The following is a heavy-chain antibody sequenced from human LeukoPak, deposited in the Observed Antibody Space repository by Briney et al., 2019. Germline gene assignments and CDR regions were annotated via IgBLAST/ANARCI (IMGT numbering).Heavy chain of an antibody. CDR1: GGSISNYY. CDR3: AREMRDYVWGSYRYTDWFDP. V-gene: IGHV4-59*01. J-gene: IGHJ5*02. CDR2: IYYTGNT. Sequence: SETLSLTCTVSGGSISNYYWNWIRQPPGKGVEWIGYIYYTGNTNYNPSLKSRVTISVDTSKNQFSLKLSSVTAADTAVYYCAREMRDYVWGSYRYTDWFDPWGQGTLVTVSS. D-gene: IGHD3-16*02.